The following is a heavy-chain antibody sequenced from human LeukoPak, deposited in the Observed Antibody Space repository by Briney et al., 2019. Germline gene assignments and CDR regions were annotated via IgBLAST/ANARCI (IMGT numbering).Heavy chain of an antibody. Sequence: PSETLSLTCTVSGGSISGTYYWSWIRQPPGKGLEWIGYNTGTTDSNPSLKSRVTISLDTSKNQFSLNLSSVTAADTAVYYCARDQYYYYGMDVWGQGTTVTVSS. CDR2: NTGTT. CDR3: ARDQYYYYGMDV. J-gene: IGHJ6*02. V-gene: IGHV4-59*12. CDR1: GGSISGTYY.